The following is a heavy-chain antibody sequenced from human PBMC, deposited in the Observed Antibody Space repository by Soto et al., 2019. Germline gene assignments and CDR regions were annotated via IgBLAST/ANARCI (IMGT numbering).Heavy chain of an antibody. CDR3: ATRGRGYSYGSFDY. V-gene: IGHV3-30*03. Sequence: GGSLRLSCAASGFTFSSYGMHWVRQAPGKGLEWVAVISYDGSNKYYADSVKGRFTISRDNSKNTLYLQMNSLRAEDTAVYYCATRGRGYSYGSFDYWGQGTLVTVSS. J-gene: IGHJ4*02. D-gene: IGHD5-18*01. CDR2: ISYDGSNK. CDR1: GFTFSSYG.